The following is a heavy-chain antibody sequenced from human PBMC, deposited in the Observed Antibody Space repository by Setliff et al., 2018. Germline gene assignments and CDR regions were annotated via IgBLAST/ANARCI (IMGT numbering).Heavy chain of an antibody. Sequence: KVSCKASGGTFSSYGVSWVRQAPEQGLEWMGGINPIFGTANYAQKFQGRLTVTTDESTNTAYMELSSLSSEDTAVYYCARVFGSSSSPYNYYYYMDVWGKGTTVTVSS. J-gene: IGHJ6*03. V-gene: IGHV1-69*05. CDR1: GGTFSSYG. CDR2: INPIFGTA. D-gene: IGHD6-6*01. CDR3: ARVFGSSSSPYNYYYYMDV.